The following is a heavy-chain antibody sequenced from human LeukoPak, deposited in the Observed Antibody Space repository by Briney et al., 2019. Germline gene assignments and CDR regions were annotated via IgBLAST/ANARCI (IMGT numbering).Heavy chain of an antibody. V-gene: IGHV1-46*01. D-gene: IGHD3-10*01. CDR1: GYTFTSYY. J-gene: IGHJ4*02. CDR3: ARDLGFGELWYYFDY. CDR2: INPRGGGT. Sequence: ASVKVSCKASGYTFTSYYMHWVRQAPGRGLEWMGIINPRGGGTSYAQKFQGRVTMTRDTSTSTVYMELSSLRSEDTAVYYCARDLGFGELWYYFDYWGQGTLVTVSS.